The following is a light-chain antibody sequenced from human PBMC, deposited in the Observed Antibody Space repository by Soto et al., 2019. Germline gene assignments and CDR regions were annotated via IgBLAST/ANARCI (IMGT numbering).Light chain of an antibody. V-gene: IGKV1-39*01. CDR3: KQSYGTPFV. CDR1: QNIDNY. Sequence: DIQMTQSPSSLSASVGDRVTITCRASQNIDNYLNWYQQKPGKAPKVLIYAASILESGVPSRFSGRGSGTDFTLTISSLHPDVFATYGCKQSYGTPFVFGRGPKREIK. J-gene: IGKJ2*01. CDR2: AAS.